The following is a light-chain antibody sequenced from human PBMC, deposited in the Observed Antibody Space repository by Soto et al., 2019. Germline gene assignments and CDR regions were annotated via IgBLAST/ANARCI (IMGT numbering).Light chain of an antibody. CDR1: QSVSSN. CDR2: DAS. J-gene: IGKJ1*01. V-gene: IGKV3-15*01. Sequence: IVMTQSPATLSVSPGERATLSCRASQSVSSNLAWYQQKPGQAPRLLIYDASTRATGVPATFSGSGSGTEFTLTISSLQSEDFAVYYCQQYNKWPRTFGQGTKVDIK. CDR3: QQYNKWPRT.